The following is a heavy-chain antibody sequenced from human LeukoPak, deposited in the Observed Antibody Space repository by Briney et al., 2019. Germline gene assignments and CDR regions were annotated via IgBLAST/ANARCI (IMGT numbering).Heavy chain of an antibody. CDR2: ISGSSSYI. CDR1: GFTFSSYS. Sequence: PGGSLRLSCAASGFTFSSYSMNWVRQAPGKGLEWVSSISGSSSYIYYADSVKGRFTISRDNAKNSLYLQMNSLRAEDTAVYYCARGRIAVAGTYIPSNWGPQLYYMDVWGKGTTVTVSS. CDR3: ARGRIAVAGTYIPSNWGPQLYYMDV. V-gene: IGHV3-21*06. D-gene: IGHD6-19*01. J-gene: IGHJ6*03.